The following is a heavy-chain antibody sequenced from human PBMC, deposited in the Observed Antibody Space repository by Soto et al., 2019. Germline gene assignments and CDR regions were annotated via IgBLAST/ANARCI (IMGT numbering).Heavy chain of an antibody. CDR2: IYYSGPT. J-gene: IGHJ3*01. CDR3: ARQIGGFRSGYTGAFGR. V-gene: IGHV4-39*01. D-gene: IGHD3-3*01. Sequence: QLQQQESGPGLVKPSETLSLNCSVSGGSVSSTDHYWGWIRQPPGKGLEWIGSIYYSGPTYYNPSLKSRVTMSVATSINQFSLNLSSVTAADTAMFYCARQIGGFRSGYTGAFGRWGHGTMVTVSS. CDR1: GGSVSSTDHY.